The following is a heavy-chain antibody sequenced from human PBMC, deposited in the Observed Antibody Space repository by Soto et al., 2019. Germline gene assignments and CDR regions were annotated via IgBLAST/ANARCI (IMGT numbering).Heavy chain of an antibody. Sequence: PSETLSLTCSVSGGSISSGYYYWSWIRQPPGKGLEWIGYIYYSGSTYYNPSLKSRVTISVDTSKNQFSLKLSSVTAADTAVYYCARSNTYYYDSSGYYFDYWGQGTLVTVSS. CDR3: ARSNTYYYDSSGYYFDY. V-gene: IGHV4-30-4*01. J-gene: IGHJ4*02. CDR2: IYYSGST. D-gene: IGHD3-22*01. CDR1: GGSISSGYYY.